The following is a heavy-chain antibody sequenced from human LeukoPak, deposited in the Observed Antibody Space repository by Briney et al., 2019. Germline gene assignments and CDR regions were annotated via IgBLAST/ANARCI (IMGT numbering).Heavy chain of an antibody. D-gene: IGHD6-19*01. CDR1: GFTFSSYA. Sequence: GGSLRLSCEASGFTFSSYAMSWVRQAPGKGLEWVSAISGSGGSTYYADSVKGRFTISRDNSKNTLYLQMNSLRAEDTAVYYCAKRKQWGLYYFDYWGQGTLVTVSS. J-gene: IGHJ4*02. CDR3: AKRKQWGLYYFDY. CDR2: ISGSGGST. V-gene: IGHV3-23*01.